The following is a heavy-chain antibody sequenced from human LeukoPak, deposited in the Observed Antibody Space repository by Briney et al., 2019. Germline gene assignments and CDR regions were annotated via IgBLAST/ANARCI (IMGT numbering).Heavy chain of an antibody. Sequence: GGSLRPSCAASGFTFSSYAMSWVRQAPGKGLEWVSAFSGSGISTYYADSVRGRFTISRDNSKNTLYLQMNSLRVEDTALYYCATVGGRNYYDTSATVRAYYFDYWGQGTLVTVSS. CDR2: FSGSGIST. D-gene: IGHD3-22*01. CDR1: GFTFSSYA. CDR3: ATVGGRNYYDTSATVRAYYFDY. J-gene: IGHJ4*02. V-gene: IGHV3-23*01.